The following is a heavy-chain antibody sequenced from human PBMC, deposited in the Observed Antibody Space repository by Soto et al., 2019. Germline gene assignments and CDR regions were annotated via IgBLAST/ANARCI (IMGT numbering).Heavy chain of an antibody. CDR2: IYYSGST. D-gene: IGHD2-15*01. Sequence: PSETLSLTCTVSGGSISSGGYYWSWIRQHPGKGLEWIGYIYYSGSTYYNPSLKSRVTISVDTSKNQFSLKLSSVTAADTAVYYCARTPQGGSGHFDYWGRGTLVTVSS. V-gene: IGHV4-31*03. J-gene: IGHJ4*02. CDR1: GGSISSGGYY. CDR3: ARTPQGGSGHFDY.